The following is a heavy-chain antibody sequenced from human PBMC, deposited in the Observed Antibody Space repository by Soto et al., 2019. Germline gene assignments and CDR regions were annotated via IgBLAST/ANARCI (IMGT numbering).Heavy chain of an antibody. V-gene: IGHV4-30-2*06. CDR2: IYQGGSA. CDR3: ARSFYGVDL. CDR1: GGSITSGGYS. J-gene: IGHJ6*02. Sequence: SETLSLSCTVSGGSITSGGYSWSWIRQLPGQGLEWIGYIYQGGSAYYNPSLKTRVTISLDRSKNQFSLNLTPVTAADTAVYYCARSFYGVDLWGQGAPVTVSS.